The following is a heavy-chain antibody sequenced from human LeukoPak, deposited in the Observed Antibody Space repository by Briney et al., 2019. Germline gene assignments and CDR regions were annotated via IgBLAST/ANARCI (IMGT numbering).Heavy chain of an antibody. CDR3: AKLYSNYVDY. CDR2: ISGSGGST. J-gene: IGHJ4*02. CDR1: GGSISSGGYY. Sequence: LSLTCTVSGGSISSGGYYWSWVRQAPGKGLEWVSAISGSGGSTYYADSVKGRFTISRDNSKNTLYLQMNSLRAEDTVVYYCAKLYSNYVDYWGQGTLVTVSS. V-gene: IGHV3-23*01. D-gene: IGHD4-11*01.